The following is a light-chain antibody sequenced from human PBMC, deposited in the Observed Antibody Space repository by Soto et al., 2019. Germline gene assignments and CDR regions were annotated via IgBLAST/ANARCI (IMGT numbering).Light chain of an antibody. J-gene: IGKJ4*01. CDR1: QTINNS. CDR2: DAS. V-gene: IGKV3-11*01. Sequence: EIVLTQSPATLSLSPGERATLSCRASQTINNSLAWYQQKPGQAPRLLIYDASTRAPGIPGRFSGSGSGTDFTLTITSLEPDDFAVYHCQQRSTGTFGGGTKVDIK. CDR3: QQRSTGT.